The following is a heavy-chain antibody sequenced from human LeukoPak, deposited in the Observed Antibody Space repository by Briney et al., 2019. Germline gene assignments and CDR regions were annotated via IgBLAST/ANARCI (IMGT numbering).Heavy chain of an antibody. CDR2: ISSSSSYI. CDR1: GFTFSSYG. Sequence: GGSLRLSCAASGFTFSSYGMNWVRQAPGKGLEWVSSISSSSSYIYYADSVKGRFTISRDNAKNSLYLQMNSLRAEDTAVYYCAKDMGGGRQLAVDYWGQGTLVTVSS. V-gene: IGHV3-21*01. J-gene: IGHJ4*02. CDR3: AKDMGGGRQLAVDY. D-gene: IGHD6-13*01.